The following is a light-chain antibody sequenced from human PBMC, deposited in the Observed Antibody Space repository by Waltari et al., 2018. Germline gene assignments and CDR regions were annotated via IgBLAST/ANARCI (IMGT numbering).Light chain of an antibody. CDR1: QSVSRT. CDR2: GAS. CDR3: QHYVRLPVT. Sequence: EIVLTQSPGTLSLSPGERATLPCRASQSVSRTLAWYQQKQGQATRLLIYGASIRATGIPERFSGSGSGTDFSLTISRLEPEDFAVYYCQHYVRLPVTFGQGTKVEIK. V-gene: IGKV3-20*01. J-gene: IGKJ1*01.